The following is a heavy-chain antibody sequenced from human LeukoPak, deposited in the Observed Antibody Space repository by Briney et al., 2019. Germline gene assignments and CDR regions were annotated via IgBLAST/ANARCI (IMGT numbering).Heavy chain of an antibody. D-gene: IGHD3-3*01. CDR3: VRGPTVDFRSGLQGVDY. V-gene: IGHV3-11*04. J-gene: IGHJ4*02. CDR2: ISSSGSTI. CDR1: GFTFSDYY. Sequence: GGSLRLSCAASGFTFSDYYMSWIRQAPGKGLEWVSYISSSGSTIYYADSVKGRFTISRDNAKNSLYLQMNSLRAEDTAVYYCVRGPTVDFRSGLQGVDYWGQGTLVTVSS.